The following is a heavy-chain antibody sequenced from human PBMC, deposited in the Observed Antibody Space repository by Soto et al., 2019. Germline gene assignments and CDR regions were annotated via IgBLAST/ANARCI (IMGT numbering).Heavy chain of an antibody. CDR3: ARGYWAGGMDV. D-gene: IGHD2-8*02. V-gene: IGHV3-53*01. Sequence: EVQLVESGGGLIQSGGSLRLSCAASGFTVSSNYMNWVRQAPGKGLEWVSVIYSDNKTYYADSVKGRFTISRDESKNTLYIQMNSLRAEDTAIYYCARGYWAGGMDVWGQGTTITVSS. CDR1: GFTVSSNY. CDR2: IYSDNKT. J-gene: IGHJ6*02.